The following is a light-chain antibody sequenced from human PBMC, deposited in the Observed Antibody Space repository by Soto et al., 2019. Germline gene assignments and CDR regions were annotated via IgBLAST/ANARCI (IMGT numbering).Light chain of an antibody. CDR1: QSIDNY. CDR3: QQYGSSPRT. CDR2: AAS. J-gene: IGKJ1*01. Sequence: DIQMTQSPPSLSASVGDRVIITCRTSQSIDNYLNWYKQKPGKAPKLLIYAASTLQSGVPSRFSGSGSGTDFTLTISRLEPEDFAVYYCQQYGSSPRTFGQGTKVDIK. V-gene: IGKV1-39*01.